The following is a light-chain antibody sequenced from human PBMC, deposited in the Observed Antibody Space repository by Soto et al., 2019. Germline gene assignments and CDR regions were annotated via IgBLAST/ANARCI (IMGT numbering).Light chain of an antibody. CDR1: ESVGSH. CDR3: QQYDNWPPWT. J-gene: IGKJ1*01. Sequence: DTVMTQSPATLSVSPGETATLSCRASESVGSHLAWYQQKPGQAPRLLIYGVSTRATGIPARFRGSGCETEFTLTISSLQSEDFAVYYCQQYDNWPPWTFGQGTKVEI. CDR2: GVS. V-gene: IGKV3-15*01.